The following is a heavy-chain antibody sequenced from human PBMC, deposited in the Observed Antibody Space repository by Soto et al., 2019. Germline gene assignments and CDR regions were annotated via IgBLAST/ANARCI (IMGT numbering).Heavy chain of an antibody. CDR3: TTDVAGYCSSTTCNTPENWFDP. CDR2: LWYDGSNR. J-gene: IGHJ5*02. CDR1: GFTFSSYG. V-gene: IGHV3-30*02. D-gene: IGHD2-2*01. Sequence: GGSLRLSCAASGFTFSSYGMHWVRQAPGKGLEWVAVLWYDGSNRYYADSVKGRFTVSRDNSKNTLYLQMNSLKTEDTAVYYCTTDVAGYCSSTTCNTPENWFDPWGQGTLVTVSS.